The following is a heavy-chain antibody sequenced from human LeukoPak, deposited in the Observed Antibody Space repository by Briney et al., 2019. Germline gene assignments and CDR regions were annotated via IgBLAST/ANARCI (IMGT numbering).Heavy chain of an antibody. J-gene: IGHJ4*02. D-gene: IGHD4-17*01. V-gene: IGHV3-23*01. CDR2: ISGSGGST. Sequence: GGSLRLSCAASGLTFSNYAMSWVRQAPGKGLEWVSGISGSGGSTYYADSVKGRFTISRDNSRNTLSLQMNSLRVDDTAVYYCARGFRSVTTWGYFDYWGQGALVTVSS. CDR3: ARGFRSVTTWGYFDY. CDR1: GLTFSNYA.